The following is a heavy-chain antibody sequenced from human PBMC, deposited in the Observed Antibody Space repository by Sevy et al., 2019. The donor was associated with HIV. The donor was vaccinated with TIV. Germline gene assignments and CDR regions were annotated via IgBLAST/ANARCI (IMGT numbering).Heavy chain of an antibody. CDR3: AKDYEYYDSSGHYYEGPFAFDT. CDR1: GFTFSSYA. D-gene: IGHD3-22*01. CDR2: ISGVGRST. V-gene: IGHV3-23*01. J-gene: IGHJ3*02. Sequence: GGCLRLSCAASGFTFSSYAMSWVRQAPGKGLEWVSAISGVGRSTFYADSVKDRFTISRDNSKNMMYVQMNSLRAEDTAIYYCAKDYEYYDSSGHYYEGPFAFDTWGQGTMVTVSS.